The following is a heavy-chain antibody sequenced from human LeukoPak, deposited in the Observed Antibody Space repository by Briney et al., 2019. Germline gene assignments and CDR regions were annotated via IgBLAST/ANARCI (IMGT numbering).Heavy chain of an antibody. Sequence: PGGSLRLSCAASGFTFSSYWMSWVRQAPGKGLEWVANIKQDGSEKYYVDSVKGRFTISRDNAKNSLYLQMNSLRAEDTAVYYCARDQGGYNWALDYWGQGTLVTVSS. J-gene: IGHJ4*02. CDR3: ARDQGGYNWALDY. CDR2: IKQDGSEK. D-gene: IGHD5-24*01. V-gene: IGHV3-7*01. CDR1: GFTFSSYW.